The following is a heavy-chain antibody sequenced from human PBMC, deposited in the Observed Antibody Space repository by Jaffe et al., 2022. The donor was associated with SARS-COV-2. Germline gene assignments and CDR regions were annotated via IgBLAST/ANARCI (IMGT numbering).Heavy chain of an antibody. Sequence: QVQLVQSGAEVKKPGASVKVSCKASGYTFTGYYMHWVRQAPGQGLEWMGRINPNSGGTNYAQKFQGRVTMTRDTSISTAYMELSRLRSDDTAVYYCARTHGDRLNYYYGMDVWGQGTTVTVSS. D-gene: IGHD4-17*01. J-gene: IGHJ6*02. CDR2: INPNSGGT. V-gene: IGHV1-2*06. CDR3: ARTHGDRLNYYYGMDV. CDR1: GYTFTGYY.